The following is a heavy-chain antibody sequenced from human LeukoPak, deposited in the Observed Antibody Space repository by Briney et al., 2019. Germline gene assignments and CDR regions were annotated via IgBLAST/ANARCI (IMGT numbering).Heavy chain of an antibody. J-gene: IGHJ5*02. V-gene: IGHV3-21*01. Sequence: PGGSLRLSCAASGFTFSSYSMNWVRQAPGKGLEWVSSISSSSSYIYYADSVKGRFTISRDNAKNSLYLQMNSLRAEDTAVYYCARLTSDYYDSSGYYSPWGQGTLVTVSS. CDR2: ISSSSSYI. CDR3: ARLTSDYYDSSGYYSP. CDR1: GFTFSSYS. D-gene: IGHD3-22*01.